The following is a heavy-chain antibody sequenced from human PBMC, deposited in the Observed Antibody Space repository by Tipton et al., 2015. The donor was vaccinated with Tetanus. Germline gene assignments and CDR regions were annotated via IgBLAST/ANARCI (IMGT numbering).Heavy chain of an antibody. CDR1: GGSFSGYY. J-gene: IGHJ4*02. CDR2: INHSGST. D-gene: IGHD6-19*01. Sequence: LRLSCAVYGGSFSGYYWSWIRPPPGKGLEWIGEINHSGSTNYNPSLKSRVTISVDTSKNQFSLKLSSVTAADTAVYYCARNTVAGTVTFDYWGQGTLVTVSS. CDR3: ARNTVAGTVTFDY. V-gene: IGHV4-34*01.